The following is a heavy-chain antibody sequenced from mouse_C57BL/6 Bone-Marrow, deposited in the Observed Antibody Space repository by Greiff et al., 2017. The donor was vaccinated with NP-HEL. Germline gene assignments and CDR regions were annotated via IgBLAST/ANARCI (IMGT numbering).Heavy chain of an antibody. CDR1: GYTFTSYG. CDR2: IYPRSGNT. CDR3: AREAGYVYYYAMDY. J-gene: IGHJ4*01. V-gene: IGHV1-81*01. Sequence: QVQLKESGAELARPGASVKLSCKASGYTFTSYGISWVKQRTGQGLEWIGEIYPRSGNTYYNEKFKGKATLTADKSSSTAYMELRSLTSEDSAVYFCAREAGYVYYYAMDYWGQGTSVTVSS. D-gene: IGHD2-2*01.